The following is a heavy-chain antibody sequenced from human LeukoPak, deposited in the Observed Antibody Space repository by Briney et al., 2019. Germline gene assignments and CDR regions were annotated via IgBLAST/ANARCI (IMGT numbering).Heavy chain of an antibody. CDR3: ASLPAYGATRFDY. J-gene: IGHJ4*02. V-gene: IGHV4-4*08. CDR2: IYTSGST. CDR1: GGSFSGYY. D-gene: IGHD4-17*01. Sequence: PSETLSLSCAVYGGSFSGYYWSWIRQPPGKGLEWIGRIYTSGSTNYNPSLKSRVTISVDTSKNQFSLKLSSVTAADTAVYYCASLPAYGATRFDYWGQGTLVTVSS.